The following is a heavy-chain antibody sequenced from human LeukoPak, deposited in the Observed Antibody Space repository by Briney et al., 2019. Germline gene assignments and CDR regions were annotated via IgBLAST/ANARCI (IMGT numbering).Heavy chain of an antibody. CDR2: IKQDGSEK. J-gene: IGHJ4*02. V-gene: IGHV3-7*03. CDR1: GFTFSSFW. Sequence: GGSLRLSCAASGFTFSSFWMSWVRQAPGKGLEWVATIKQDGSEKYYVDSVKGRFTISRDNAKNSLYLQMNNLRAEDTAVYYCARANFYGEDYWGQGTLVTVSS. D-gene: IGHD4-17*01. CDR3: ARANFYGEDY.